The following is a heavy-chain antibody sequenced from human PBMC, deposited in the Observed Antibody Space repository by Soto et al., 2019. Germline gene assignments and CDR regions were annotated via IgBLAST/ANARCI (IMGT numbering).Heavy chain of an antibody. CDR3: ARDTETLGPRANDALDI. CDR2: INAGSGNT. D-gene: IGHD3-3*02. Sequence: ASVKVSCKAAGYTFSTYTMNWVRQAPGQSLEWMGWINAGSGNTKYSQNFQGRVSITRDTSASTVYMELTGLKSEDTAMYYCARDTETLGPRANDALDIWGQGTMVTAS. J-gene: IGHJ3*02. V-gene: IGHV1-3*01. CDR1: GYTFSTYT.